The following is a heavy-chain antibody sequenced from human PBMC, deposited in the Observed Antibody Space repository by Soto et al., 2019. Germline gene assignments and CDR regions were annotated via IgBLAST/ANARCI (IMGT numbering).Heavy chain of an antibody. J-gene: IGHJ4*02. Sequence: QVQLVESGGGLVKPGGSLRLSGAASGFTFSDYYMSWIRQAPGKGLEWVSYISGSGTYTNYGDSVKGRFTISRDNAKNSLYLQMNSLRAEDTAVYYCVRGGSYCGGDCFDYWGQGTLVTGSS. CDR2: ISGSGTYT. CDR1: GFTFSDYY. D-gene: IGHD2-21*02. CDR3: VRGGSYCGGDCFDY. V-gene: IGHV3-11*06.